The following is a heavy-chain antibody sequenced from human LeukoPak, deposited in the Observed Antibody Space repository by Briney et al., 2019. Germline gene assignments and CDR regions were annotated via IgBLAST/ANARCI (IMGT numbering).Heavy chain of an antibody. CDR1: GYTLTDLS. CDR3: AKDRGHYGDYLNWFDP. V-gene: IGHV1-24*01. Sequence: ASVKVSCNVSGYTLTDLSIHWVRQAPGKGLEWMGGFDREDGEAIYAQKFQGRVTVTEDTSTDTSYMELNSLRSEDTAVYYCAKDRGHYGDYLNWFDPWGQGTLVTVSS. J-gene: IGHJ5*02. D-gene: IGHD4-17*01. CDR2: FDREDGEA.